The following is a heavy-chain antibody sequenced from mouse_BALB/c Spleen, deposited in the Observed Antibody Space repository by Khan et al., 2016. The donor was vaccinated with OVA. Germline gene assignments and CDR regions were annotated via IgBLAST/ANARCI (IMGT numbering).Heavy chain of an antibody. CDR3: ARIKKIVATYVDY. CDR2: TNPTNGRT. V-gene: IGHV1S81*02. CDR1: GYTFTSYW. D-gene: IGHD1-1*01. Sequence: QVQLQQSGAELVKAGASVKMSCKASGYTFTSYWMHWVKQRLGQGLEWFAETNPTNGRTYYNETFKSKATLTVDKSSSTAYMLLSGPTFEDSSVYYCARIKKIVATYVDYWGQGTTLTVSS. J-gene: IGHJ2*01.